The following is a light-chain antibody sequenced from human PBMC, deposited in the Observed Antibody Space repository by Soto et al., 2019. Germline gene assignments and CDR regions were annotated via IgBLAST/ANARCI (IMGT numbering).Light chain of an antibody. Sequence: EIVLTQSPATLSLSPGERATLSCRASQSVSSYLAWYQQKPGQAPRLLIYDASNRATGTPARFSGSGSGTDFTLTISSLEPEDVALYYCQQRSNWPPVTFGGGTKVEIK. CDR1: QSVSSY. CDR3: QQRSNWPPVT. J-gene: IGKJ4*01. V-gene: IGKV3-11*01. CDR2: DAS.